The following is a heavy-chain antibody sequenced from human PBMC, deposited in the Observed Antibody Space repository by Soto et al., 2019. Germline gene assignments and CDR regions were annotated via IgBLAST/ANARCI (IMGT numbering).Heavy chain of an antibody. V-gene: IGHV3-48*03. Sequence: EVQLVESGGGLVQPGGSLRLSCAASGFTFSSYEMNWVRQAPGKGLEWVSYINSSGSTIYYADSVKGRFTISRDNAKNSLYLQMNSLRAEDTAVYYCARGNYYYYGMDVWGQGTTVTVSS. CDR3: ARGNYYYYGMDV. CDR2: INSSGSTI. J-gene: IGHJ6*02. CDR1: GFTFSSYE.